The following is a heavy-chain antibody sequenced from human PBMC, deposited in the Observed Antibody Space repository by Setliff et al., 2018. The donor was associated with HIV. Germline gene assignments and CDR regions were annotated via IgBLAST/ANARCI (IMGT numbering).Heavy chain of an antibody. CDR2: IYYSGST. CDR3: ARGTAPRRGTNYGGDYPLDY. J-gene: IGHJ4*02. D-gene: IGHD2-21*02. CDR1: GGSISSSSYY. Sequence: PSETLSLTCTVSGGSISSSSYYWGWIRQPPGKGLEWIGSIYYSGSTYYSPSLLSRVTISIDTSKHHFSLKLSSVTAADTAVYYCARGTAPRRGTNYGGDYPLDYWGQGTLVTVSS. V-gene: IGHV4-39*07.